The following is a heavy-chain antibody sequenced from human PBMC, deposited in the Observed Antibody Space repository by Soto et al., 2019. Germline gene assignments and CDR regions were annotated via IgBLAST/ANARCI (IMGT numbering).Heavy chain of an antibody. V-gene: IGHV4-61*01. CDR1: GGSVSSGSYY. J-gene: IGHJ5*02. Sequence: QVQLQESGPGLVKPSETLSLTCTVSGGSVSSGSYYWSWIRQPPGKGLEWIGYIYYSGSTNYNPSLKSRVTISVDTSKNQFSLKLSSVTAADTAVYYCARLAGVLVWFDPWGQGTLVTVSS. CDR3: ARLAGVLVWFDP. CDR2: IYYSGST. D-gene: IGHD6-19*01.